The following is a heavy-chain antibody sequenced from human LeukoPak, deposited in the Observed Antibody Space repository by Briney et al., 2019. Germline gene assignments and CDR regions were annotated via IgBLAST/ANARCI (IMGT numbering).Heavy chain of an antibody. CDR3: AKDRITMVRGVLDY. V-gene: IGHV3-23*01. Sequence: SLRLSCAASGFTFSSYAMHWVRQAPGKGLEWVSAISGSGGSTYYADSVKGRFTISRDNSKDTLYLQMNSLRAEDTAVYYCAKDRITMVRGVLDYWGQGTLVTVSS. CDR2: ISGSGGST. CDR1: GFTFSSYA. D-gene: IGHD3-10*01. J-gene: IGHJ4*02.